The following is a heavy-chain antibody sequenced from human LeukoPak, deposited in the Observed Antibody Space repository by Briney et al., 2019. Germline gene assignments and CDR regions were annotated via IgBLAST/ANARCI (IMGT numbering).Heavy chain of an antibody. CDR1: GFTFSSYS. Sequence: PGGSLRLSCAASGFTFSSYSVNWVRQAPGKGLEWVSSISSSSSYIYYADSVKGRFTISRDNSKNTLYLQMNSLRAEDTAVYYCARAMYYYGSGSYYLGDYWGQGTLVTVSS. CDR3: ARAMYYYGSGSYYLGDY. V-gene: IGHV3-21*01. D-gene: IGHD3-10*01. J-gene: IGHJ4*02. CDR2: ISSSSSYI.